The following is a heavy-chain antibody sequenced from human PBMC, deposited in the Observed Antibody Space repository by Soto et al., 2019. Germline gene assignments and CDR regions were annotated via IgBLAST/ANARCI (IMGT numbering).Heavy chain of an antibody. Sequence: ASVKVSCTASGYTFTSYYMHWVRQAPGQGLEWMGIINPSGGSTSYAQKFQGRVTMTRDTSTSTVYMELSSLRSEDTAVYYCARGEYDCWSGPGWFDPWGQGTLVTVTS. J-gene: IGHJ5*02. CDR3: ARGEYDCWSGPGWFDP. V-gene: IGHV1-46*01. CDR1: GYTFTSYY. CDR2: INPSGGST. D-gene: IGHD3-3*01.